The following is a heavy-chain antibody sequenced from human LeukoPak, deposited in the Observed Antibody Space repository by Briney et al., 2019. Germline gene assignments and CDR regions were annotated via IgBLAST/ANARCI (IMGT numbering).Heavy chain of an antibody. CDR1: GFTFSDYS. V-gene: IGHV3-21*04. D-gene: IGHD2-8*02. CDR3: ARVAVSGPTGWFDS. CDR2: INSRSNYI. J-gene: IGHJ5*01. Sequence: GGSLRLSCTTSGFTFSDYSVNWVRQAPGKGLEWVSSINSRSNYIFYADSVKGRFTVSRDNAKNSLYLQMNSLRAEDTAVYFCARVAVSGPTGWFDSWGQGTLVIVSS.